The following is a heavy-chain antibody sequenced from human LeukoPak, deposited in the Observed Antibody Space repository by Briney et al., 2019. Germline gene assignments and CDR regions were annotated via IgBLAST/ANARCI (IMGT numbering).Heavy chain of an antibody. CDR3: ARDGIHSWFDP. Sequence: PSETLSLTCTVSGGSISSSSYYWGWIRQPPGKGLEWIGSIYYSGSTYYNPSLKSRVTISVDTSKNQFSLKLSFVTAADTAVYYCARDGIHSWFDPWGQGTLVTVSS. V-gene: IGHV4-39*07. J-gene: IGHJ5*02. CDR1: GGSISSSSYY. D-gene: IGHD5-18*01. CDR2: IYYSGST.